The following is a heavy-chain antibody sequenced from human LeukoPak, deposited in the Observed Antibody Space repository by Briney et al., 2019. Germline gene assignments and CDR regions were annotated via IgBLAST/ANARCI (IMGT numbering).Heavy chain of an antibody. D-gene: IGHD4-17*01. CDR3: ARAMTTVTPWAFDI. CDR2: INHSGST. Sequence: SETLSLTCAVYGGSFSGYYWSWIRQPPGKGLEWIGEINHSGSTNYNLSLKSRVTISVDTSKNQFSLKLSSVTAADTAVYYCARAMTTVTPWAFDIWGQGTMVTVSS. J-gene: IGHJ3*02. CDR1: GGSFSGYY. V-gene: IGHV4-34*01.